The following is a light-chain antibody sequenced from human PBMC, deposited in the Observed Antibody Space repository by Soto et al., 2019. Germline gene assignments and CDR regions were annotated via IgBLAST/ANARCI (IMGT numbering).Light chain of an antibody. J-gene: IGKJ4*01. CDR3: QQRSNWPPLT. CDR2: DAS. Sequence: EIVLTQSPGTLSLSPGERATLSCRASQKISSYLAWYQQKPGQAPRLLIYDASNRATGIPARFSGSGSGTDFTLTIRSLEHEDFAVYYCQQRSNWPPLTFGGGTKVEIK. CDR1: QKISSY. V-gene: IGKV3-11*01.